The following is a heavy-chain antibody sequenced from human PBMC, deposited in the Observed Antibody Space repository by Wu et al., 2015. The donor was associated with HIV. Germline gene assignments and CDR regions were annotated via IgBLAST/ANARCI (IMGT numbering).Heavy chain of an antibody. Sequence: QVQLVQSGAEVKKPGASVKVSCKASGYTFTSYGITWVRQAPGQGLEWMGWISVYNGNTKYAQKLQGRVTMTTDTSTSTAYMELRSLRSDDTAVYYCARVSMYYYDSSGYPGAFDIWGQGTMVTVSS. CDR1: GYTFTSYG. D-gene: IGHD3-22*01. CDR2: ISVYNGNT. J-gene: IGHJ3*02. V-gene: IGHV1-18*01. CDR3: ARVSMYYYDSSGYPGAFDI.